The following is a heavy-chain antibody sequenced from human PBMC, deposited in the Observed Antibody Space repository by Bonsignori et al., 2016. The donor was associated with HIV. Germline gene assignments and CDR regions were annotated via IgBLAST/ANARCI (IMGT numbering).Heavy chain of an antibody. CDR3: ARGGRVWDTAMVFDY. V-gene: IGHV3-7*03. D-gene: IGHD5-18*01. Sequence: WIRQPPGKGLEWVATIKQDGSEKQYVDSVKGRFTISRDNAKNSLFLQMNSLRVEDTAVYYCARGGRVWDTAMVFDYWGQGTLVTVSS. J-gene: IGHJ4*02. CDR2: IKQDGSEK.